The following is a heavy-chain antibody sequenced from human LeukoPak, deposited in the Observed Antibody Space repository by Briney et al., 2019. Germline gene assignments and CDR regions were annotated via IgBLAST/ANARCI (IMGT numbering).Heavy chain of an antibody. CDR3: ARDSSSWYEVSYYFDY. D-gene: IGHD6-13*01. CDR1: GFTFSSYS. V-gene: IGHV3-48*04. CDR2: ISSSSSTI. J-gene: IGHJ4*02. Sequence: PGGSLRLSCAASGFTFSSYSMNWVRQAPGKGLEWVSYISSSSSTIYYADSVKGRFTISRDNAKNSLYLQMNSLRAEDTAVYYCARDSSSWYEVSYYFDYWGQGTLVTVSS.